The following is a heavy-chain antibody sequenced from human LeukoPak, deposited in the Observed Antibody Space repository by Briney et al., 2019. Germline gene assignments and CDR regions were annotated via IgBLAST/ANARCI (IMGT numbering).Heavy chain of an antibody. V-gene: IGHV4-34*01. CDR1: GGSFSGYS. Sequence: SETLSLTCAVYGGSFSGYSWSWIRQPPGKGREWIGEINHSGSTNYNPSLKSRVTISVDTSKNQFSLKLSSVTAADTAVYYCASSYYDSSGLIFDYWGQGTLVTVSS. D-gene: IGHD3-22*01. CDR3: ASSYYDSSGLIFDY. CDR2: INHSGST. J-gene: IGHJ4*02.